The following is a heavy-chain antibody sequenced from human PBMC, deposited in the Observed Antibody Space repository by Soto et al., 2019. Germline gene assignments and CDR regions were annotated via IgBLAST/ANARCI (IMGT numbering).Heavy chain of an antibody. V-gene: IGHV1-18*01. J-gene: IGHJ5*02. CDR1: GYTFTSYG. D-gene: IGHD6-19*01. CDR3: ARGLAVAGKVEFLDP. Sequence: SVKVSCKASGYTFTSYGISWVRQAPGQGLEWMGWISAYNGNTNYAQKLQGRVTMTTDTSTSTAYMELRSLRSDDTAVDYCARGLAVAGKVEFLDPWGKGTLATVAP. CDR2: ISAYNGNT.